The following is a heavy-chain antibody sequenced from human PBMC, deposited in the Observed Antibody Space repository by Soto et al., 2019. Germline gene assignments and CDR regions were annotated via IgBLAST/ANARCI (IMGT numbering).Heavy chain of an antibody. J-gene: IGHJ4*02. CDR2: VIPISNTV. V-gene: IGHV1-69*06. Sequence: GGSVKNSCNASGDTCSTYVFTCVRDGPGERVEWMGRVIPISNTVNYAQRFQDSVTLTADKSSGTAYMELSSLRSDDTAMYYCARGLYSGYDFMDFWGQGTMVTVSS. CDR1: GDTCSTYV. D-gene: IGHD5-12*01. CDR3: ARGLYSGYDFMDF.